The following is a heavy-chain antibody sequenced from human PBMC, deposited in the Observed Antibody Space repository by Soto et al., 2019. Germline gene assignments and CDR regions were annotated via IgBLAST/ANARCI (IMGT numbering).Heavy chain of an antibody. D-gene: IGHD4-17*01. Sequence: QVQLVESGGGVVQPGRSLRLSCAAFGFTFSIYGMHWVRQAPGKGLEWVAIIWLDGSKTFYADSVKGRFTISRDNAKNTLYLQMNSLRAEDTAVYYCARGGYGDQRLPDYWGQGTLVTVSP. V-gene: IGHV3-33*01. CDR3: ARGGYGDQRLPDY. CDR2: IWLDGSKT. CDR1: GFTFSIYG. J-gene: IGHJ4*02.